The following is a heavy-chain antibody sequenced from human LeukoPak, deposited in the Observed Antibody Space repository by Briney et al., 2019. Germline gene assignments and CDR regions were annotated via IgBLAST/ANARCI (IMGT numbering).Heavy chain of an antibody. Sequence: GASVKVSCKASGYTFTGYYMHWVRQAPGQGLEWMGWINPNSGGTNYAQKFQGRVTMTRDTSISTAYMELSSLRSEDTAVYYCARDIVGDIVVVPAAIWGQGTLVTVSS. CDR3: ARDIVGDIVVVPAAI. J-gene: IGHJ4*02. D-gene: IGHD2-2*01. V-gene: IGHV1-2*02. CDR1: GYTFTGYY. CDR2: INPNSGGT.